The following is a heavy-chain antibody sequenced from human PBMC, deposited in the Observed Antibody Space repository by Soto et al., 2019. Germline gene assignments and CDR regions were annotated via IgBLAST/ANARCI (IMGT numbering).Heavy chain of an antibody. V-gene: IGHV3-48*02. CDR2: ISSSSSTI. CDR3: ARDLYYDSSGYLSGNPAFDI. J-gene: IGHJ3*02. Sequence: PGGSLRLSCAASGFTFSSCSMNWVRQAPGKGLEWVSYISSSSSTIYYADSVKGRFTISRDNAKNSLYLQMNSLRDEDTAVYYCARDLYYDSSGYLSGNPAFDIWGQGTMVTVSS. D-gene: IGHD3-22*01. CDR1: GFTFSSCS.